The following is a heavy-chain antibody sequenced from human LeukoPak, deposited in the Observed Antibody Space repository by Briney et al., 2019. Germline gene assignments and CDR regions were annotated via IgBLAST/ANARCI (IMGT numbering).Heavy chain of an antibody. CDR1: GFTFSSYW. D-gene: IGHD6-13*01. CDR3: ARLYSSSWYVFYYYYYMDV. Sequence: PGGSLRLSCAASGFTFSSYWMSWVRRAPGKGLEWVANIKQDGSEKYYVDSVKGRFTISRDNAKNSLYLQMNSLRAEDTAVYYCARLYSSSWYVFYYYYYMDVWGKGTTVTISS. J-gene: IGHJ6*03. CDR2: IKQDGSEK. V-gene: IGHV3-7*01.